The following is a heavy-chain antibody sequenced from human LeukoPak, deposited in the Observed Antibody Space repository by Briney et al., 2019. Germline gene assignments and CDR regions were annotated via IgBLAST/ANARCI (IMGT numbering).Heavy chain of an antibody. V-gene: IGHV3-53*01. CDR1: GFAVGSNY. CDR2: IYSGGAI. J-gene: IGHJ4*02. CDR3: ARRPGN. Sequence: GGSLRLSCVASGFAVGSNYMSWVRQAPGKGLEWVSLIYSGGAIRYADSVRGRFTISRDSSKNTLFLQMNDLTVEDTARYYCARRPGNWGQGILVTVSS. D-gene: IGHD1-14*01.